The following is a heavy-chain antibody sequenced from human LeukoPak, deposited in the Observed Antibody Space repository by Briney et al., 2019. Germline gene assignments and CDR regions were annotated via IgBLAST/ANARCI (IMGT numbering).Heavy chain of an antibody. CDR1: GITFSSFG. CDR2: ISYDGSTK. D-gene: IGHD2-21*01. CDR3: ARDLLDCGGPKCSDY. V-gene: IGHV3-30*03. Sequence: GGSLRLSCAASGITFSSFGMHWVRQAPGKGLEWVSLISYDGSTKYYSDSVKGRFTISRDNSRNTLYLQMSSLRTEDTAVYFCARDLLDCGGPKCSDYGGQGTLVTVSS. J-gene: IGHJ4*02.